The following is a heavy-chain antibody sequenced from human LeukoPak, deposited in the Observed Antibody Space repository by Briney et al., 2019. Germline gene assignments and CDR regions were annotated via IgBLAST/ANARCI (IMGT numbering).Heavy chain of an antibody. V-gene: IGHV3-15*01. CDR2: IKSKTDGGTT. D-gene: IGHD1-14*01. J-gene: IGHJ4*02. Sequence: GGSLRLSCAASGFTFSNAWMSWVRQAPGKGLEWVGRIKSKTDGGTTDYAAPVKGRFTISRDNSKNTLYLQMNSLRAEDTAVYYCAKDRNFYDYWGQGTLVTVSS. CDR1: GFTFSNAW. CDR3: AKDRNFYDY.